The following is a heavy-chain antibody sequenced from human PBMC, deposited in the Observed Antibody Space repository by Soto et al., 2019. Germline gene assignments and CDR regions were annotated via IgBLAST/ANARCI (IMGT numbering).Heavy chain of an antibody. CDR1: GFTFSNNG. CDR3: GRGVDYRDYASDY. V-gene: IGHV3-33*01. CDR2: IWYDGSNE. D-gene: IGHD4-17*01. J-gene: IGHJ4*02. Sequence: QVQLVESGGGVVQPGRSLRLSCAASGFTFSNNGMHWVRQAPGKGLEWVAVIWYDGSNEYFADSVKGRFTISRDNSKNTLFLQMDSLRAEDTAVYYCGRGVDYRDYASDYWGQGTLVTVSS.